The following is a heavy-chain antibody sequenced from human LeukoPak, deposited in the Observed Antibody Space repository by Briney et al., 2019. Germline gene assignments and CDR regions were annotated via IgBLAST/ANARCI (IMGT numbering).Heavy chain of an antibody. CDR2: IIPILGIA. V-gene: IGHV1-69*02. Sequence: SVKVSCKASGGTFSSYTISWVRQAPGQGLERMGRIIPILGIANYAQKFQGRVTITADKSTSTAYMELSSLRSEDTAVYYCASSKEHGPYDYWGQGTLVTVSS. CDR3: ASSKEHGPYDY. CDR1: GGTFSSYT. D-gene: IGHD1-26*01. J-gene: IGHJ4*02.